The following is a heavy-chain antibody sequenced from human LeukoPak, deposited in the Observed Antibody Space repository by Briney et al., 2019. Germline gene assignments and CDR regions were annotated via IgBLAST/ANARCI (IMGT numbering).Heavy chain of an antibody. CDR3: ARLFGLPARGVIIGYYFDY. CDR2: IYYSGST. Sequence: PSETLSLTCTVSGGSISSSSYYWGWFRQPPGKGLEWIGSIYYSGSTYYNPSLKSRVTISVDTSKNQFSLKLSSVTAADTAVYYCARLFGLPARGVIIGYYFDYWGQGTLVTVSS. D-gene: IGHD3-10*01. V-gene: IGHV4-39*01. CDR1: GGSISSSSYY. J-gene: IGHJ4*02.